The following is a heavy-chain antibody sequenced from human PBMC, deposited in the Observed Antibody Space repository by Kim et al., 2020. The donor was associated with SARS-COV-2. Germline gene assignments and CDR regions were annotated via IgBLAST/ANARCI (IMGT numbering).Heavy chain of an antibody. V-gene: IGHV1-69*01. CDR3: SLYHEVEEADAFDI. Sequence: AQKFQGRVTITADESTSTAYMEMSSLRSEDTAVYYCSLYHEVEEADAFDIWGQGTMVTVSS. D-gene: IGHD2-15*01. J-gene: IGHJ3*02.